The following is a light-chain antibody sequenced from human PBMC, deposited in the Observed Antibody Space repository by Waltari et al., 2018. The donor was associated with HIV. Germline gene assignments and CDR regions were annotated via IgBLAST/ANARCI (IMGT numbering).Light chain of an antibody. CDR1: RSNIGGHY. Sequence: QSAVTQSPSASGTPGQRVTISCSGSRSNIGGHYVHWYQQLPGTAPKLLIYRNNQRPSGVPDRFSGSKSGTSASLAISGLRSEDEADYYCAVWDDRLSATLLGGGTQLTVL. J-gene: IGLJ7*01. V-gene: IGLV1-47*01. CDR3: AVWDDRLSATL. CDR2: RNN.